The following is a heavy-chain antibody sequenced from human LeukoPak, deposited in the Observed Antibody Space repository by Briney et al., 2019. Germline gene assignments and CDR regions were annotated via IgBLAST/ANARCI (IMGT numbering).Heavy chain of an antibody. J-gene: IGHJ4*02. CDR3: ARAKTIFGAAIPAY. Sequence: ASVKVSCKASGYTFTTYYMHWVRLAPGQGLEWMGIINPSDGSTNYAQKFQGRVTMTRDMSTRTVYMELSSLRYEDTAVYYCARAKTIFGAAIPAYWGQGTLVTVSS. CDR2: INPSDGST. D-gene: IGHD3-3*01. V-gene: IGHV1-46*01. CDR1: GYTFTTYY.